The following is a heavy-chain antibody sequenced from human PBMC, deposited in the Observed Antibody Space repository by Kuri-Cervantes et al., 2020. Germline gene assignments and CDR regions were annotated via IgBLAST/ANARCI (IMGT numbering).Heavy chain of an antibody. J-gene: IGHJ5*02. V-gene: IGHV4-34*01. Sequence: ESLKISCAVYGGSFSGYYWSWIRQPPGKGLEWIWEINHSGSTNHNPSLKSRVTISVDTSKNQFSLKLSSVTAADTAVYYCARAALLRYFDWLNWFDPWGQGTLVTVSS. CDR3: ARAALLRYFDWLNWFDP. CDR2: INHSGST. D-gene: IGHD3-9*01. CDR1: GGSFSGYY.